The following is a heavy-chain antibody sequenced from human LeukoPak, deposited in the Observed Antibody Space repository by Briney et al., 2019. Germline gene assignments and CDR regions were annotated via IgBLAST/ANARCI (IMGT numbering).Heavy chain of an antibody. CDR3: ARGQTTVTN. CDR1: GFTFSNAW. CDR2: IKQDGSEK. Sequence: GGSLRLSCAASGFTFSNAWMSWVRQAPGKGLEWVANIKQDGSEKYYVDSVKGRFTISRDNAKNSLYLQMNSLRAEDTAVYYCARGQTTVTNWGQGTLVTVSS. V-gene: IGHV3-7*03. J-gene: IGHJ4*02. D-gene: IGHD4-17*01.